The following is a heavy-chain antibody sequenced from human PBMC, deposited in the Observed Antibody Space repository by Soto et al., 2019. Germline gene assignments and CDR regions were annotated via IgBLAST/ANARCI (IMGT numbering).Heavy chain of an antibody. J-gene: IGHJ1*01. CDR2: INHSGGT. D-gene: IGHD3-3*01. CDR1: GGSFSGYY. Sequence: SETLSLTCAVYGGSFSGYYWSWIRQPPGKGLEWIGEINHSGGTNYNPSLKSRVTISVDTSKNQFSLKLSSVTAADTAVYYCARGGAAVLRFLEWLPQFQHWGQGTLVTVSS. CDR3: ARGGAAVLRFLEWLPQFQH. V-gene: IGHV4-34*01.